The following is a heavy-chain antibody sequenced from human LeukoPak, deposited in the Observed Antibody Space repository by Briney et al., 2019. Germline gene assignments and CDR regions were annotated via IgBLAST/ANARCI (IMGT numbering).Heavy chain of an antibody. J-gene: IGHJ4*02. CDR2: ISSSSSYI. CDR1: GFTFSSYS. CDR3: ARVMRYYFDY. V-gene: IGHV3-21*01. Sequence: PGGSLRLSXAASGFTFSSYSMNWVCQAPGKGLEWVSSISSSSSYIYYADSVKGRFTISRDNAKNSLYLQMNSLRAEDTAVYYCARVMRYYFDYWGQGTLVTVSS. D-gene: IGHD2-8*01.